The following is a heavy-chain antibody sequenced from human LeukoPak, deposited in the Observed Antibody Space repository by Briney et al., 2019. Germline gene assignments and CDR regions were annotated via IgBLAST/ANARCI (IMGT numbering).Heavy chain of an antibody. CDR1: GFTFSSYA. V-gene: IGHV3-23*01. CDR3: AKGDGFWSDQGAFDI. D-gene: IGHD3-3*01. CDR2: ISGGGGST. J-gene: IGHJ3*02. Sequence: PGGSLRLSCAASGFTFSSYAMSWVRQAPGKGLEWVSAISGGGGSTYYADSVKGRFTISRDNSKNTLYLQMNSLRAADTAVYYCAKGDGFWSDQGAFDIWGQGTMVTVSS.